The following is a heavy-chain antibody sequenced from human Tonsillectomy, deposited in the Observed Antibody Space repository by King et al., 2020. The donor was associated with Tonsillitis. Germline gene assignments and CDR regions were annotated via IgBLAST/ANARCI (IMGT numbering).Heavy chain of an antibody. Sequence: QVQLVESGGGVVQPGGSLRLSCAASGFSVSDYGMHWVRQAPGKGLEWVAFIYYDGSSRYYGDSVQGRFIISRDNSKNTLYLQMNSLRTEDTAVYYCAKYGGMVRGVIAYFFDHWGQGTLVTVSS. CDR2: IYYDGSSR. D-gene: IGHD3-10*01. J-gene: IGHJ4*02. V-gene: IGHV3-30*02. CDR1: GFSVSDYG. CDR3: AKYGGMVRGVIAYFFDH.